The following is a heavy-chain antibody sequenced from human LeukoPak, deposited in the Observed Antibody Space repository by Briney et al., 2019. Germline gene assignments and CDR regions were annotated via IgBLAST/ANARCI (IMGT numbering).Heavy chain of an antibody. V-gene: IGHV3-7*01. CDR3: ARDYTGGWNNY. Sequence: GGSLRLSCAAAGFTFSRYWMSWVRQATGKGLECVAKIKEDGSEKHYVDSVKGRFTISRDNAKNSLYLQMNSLRAEDTAVYYCARDYTGGWNNYWGQGTLVTVSS. J-gene: IGHJ4*02. CDR1: GFTFSRYW. CDR2: IKEDGSEK. D-gene: IGHD7-27*01.